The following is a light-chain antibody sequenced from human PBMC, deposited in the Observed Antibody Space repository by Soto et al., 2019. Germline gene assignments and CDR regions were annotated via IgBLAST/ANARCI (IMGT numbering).Light chain of an antibody. CDR3: AAWDDSLRALV. Sequence: QSVLTQPPSASGTPGHRVTISCSGSSSNIGSNYVYWYQQLPGTAPKLLIYRNNQRPSGVPDRFSGSKSGSSASLAISGLRSEDEADYYCAAWDDSLRALVFGGGTKVTVL. J-gene: IGLJ2*01. CDR1: SSNIGSNY. V-gene: IGLV1-47*01. CDR2: RNN.